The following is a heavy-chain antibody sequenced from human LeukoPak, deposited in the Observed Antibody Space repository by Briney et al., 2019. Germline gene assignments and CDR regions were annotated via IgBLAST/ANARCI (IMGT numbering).Heavy chain of an antibody. D-gene: IGHD6-19*01. CDR3: ARDQGLLVVAGRFGY. CDR2: ISSSNSYI. V-gene: IGHV3-21*01. CDR1: GFTFSSYS. Sequence: PGGSLRLSCSVSGFTFSSYSMNWVRQAPGKGLEWVSSISSSNSYIYNADSVKGRFTISRDNAKNSLYLQMNSLRAEDTAVYYCARDQGLLVVAGRFGYWGQGTLVTVSS. J-gene: IGHJ4*02.